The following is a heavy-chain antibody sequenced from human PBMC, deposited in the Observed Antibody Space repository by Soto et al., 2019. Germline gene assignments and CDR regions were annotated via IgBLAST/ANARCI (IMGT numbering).Heavy chain of an antibody. V-gene: IGHV4-59*01. Sequence: ESLSLTFAASGDSINNSYWRWILQPPGKRLEWIGNIYYTGTTTYNNSLESRVNMSVDTSKNQFSLKLNSVDAADTAVYYCAKYRRTEAEGFTLDYWARGTLVTVSS. CDR2: IYYTGTT. J-gene: IGHJ4*02. CDR1: GDSINNSY. CDR3: AKYRRTEAEGFTLDY. D-gene: IGHD6-13*01.